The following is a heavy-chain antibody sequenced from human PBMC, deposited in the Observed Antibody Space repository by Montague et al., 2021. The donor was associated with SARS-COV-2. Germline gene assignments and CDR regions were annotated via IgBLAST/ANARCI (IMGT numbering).Heavy chain of an antibody. J-gene: IGHJ6*02. D-gene: IGHD5-12*01. V-gene: IGHV4-59*01. CDR3: AGRYRWAMEV. CDR1: GGSITSNW. CDR2: ALYTGRS. Sequence: SETLSLTYTVSGGSITSNWWSWIRQPPGKGLEWVGYALYTGRSRSNPSLQSRVFISVDTSKNQVSLKLSSVTAADTAVYYCAGRYRWAMEVWGQGTTVTVSS.